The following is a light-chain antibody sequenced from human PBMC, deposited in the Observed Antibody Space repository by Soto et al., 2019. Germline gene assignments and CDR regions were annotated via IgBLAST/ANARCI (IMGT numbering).Light chain of an antibody. CDR1: QGISIC. J-gene: IGKJ2*01. Sequence: DIQMTQSPSSVSASVGDRVTIICRASQGISICLAWYQQKPGKAPKLLIYAASSLQSGVPSRFSGSGSGTECTLTISSLQPEDFATYYCQQANSFPYSFGQGPKLEIK. CDR3: QQANSFPYS. CDR2: AAS. V-gene: IGKV1-12*01.